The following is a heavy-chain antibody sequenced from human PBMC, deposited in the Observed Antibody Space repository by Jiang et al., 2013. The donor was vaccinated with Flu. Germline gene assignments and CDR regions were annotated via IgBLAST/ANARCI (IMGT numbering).Heavy chain of an antibody. CDR3: AVGIAVAGMLFDY. D-gene: IGHD6-19*01. CDR1: GGSISSSSYY. V-gene: IGHV4-39*01. CDR2: IYYSGST. Sequence: GSGLVKPSETLSLTCTVSGGSISSSSYYWGWIRQPPGKGLEWIGSIYYSGSTYYNPSLKSRVTISVDTSKNQFSLKLSSVTAADTAVYYCAVGIAVAGMLFDYWGQRTLVTVSS. J-gene: IGHJ4*02.